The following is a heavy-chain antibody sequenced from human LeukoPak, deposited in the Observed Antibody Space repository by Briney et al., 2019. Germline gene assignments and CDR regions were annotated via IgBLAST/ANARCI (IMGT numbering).Heavy chain of an antibody. V-gene: IGHV1-2*02. CDR3: ARVGTSPTGNWFDP. CDR2: INPNSGGT. Sequence: ASVKVSCTASGYTFTGYYMHWVRQAPGQGLEWMGWINPNSGGTNYAQKFQGRVTMTRDTSISTAYMELSRLRSDDTAVYYCARVGTSPTGNWFDPWGQGTLVTVSS. CDR1: GYTFTGYY. D-gene: IGHD2-2*01. J-gene: IGHJ5*02.